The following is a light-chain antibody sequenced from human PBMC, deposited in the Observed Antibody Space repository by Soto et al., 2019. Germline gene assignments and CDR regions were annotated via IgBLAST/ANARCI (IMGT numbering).Light chain of an antibody. CDR3: QQRDNWPPT. CDR1: QSVNSY. Sequence: EVLLTQSPATLSLSPGERASLSCRASQSVNSYLTWYQHKPGQAPRLLISDASNRATGIPARFSGSGSGTDFTLTISSLEPEDFAIYYCQQRDNWPPTFGPGTTVDI. CDR2: DAS. V-gene: IGKV3-11*01. J-gene: IGKJ3*01.